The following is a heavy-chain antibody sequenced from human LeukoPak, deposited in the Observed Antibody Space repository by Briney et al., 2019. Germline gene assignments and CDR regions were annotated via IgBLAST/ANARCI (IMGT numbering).Heavy chain of an antibody. J-gene: IGHJ4*02. CDR2: INSDGGST. D-gene: IGHD5-24*01. CDR3: AREMATTGYFDY. CDR1: GFTFSSYW. V-gene: IGHV3-74*01. Sequence: GGSLRLSCAASGFTFSSYWMHWVRQAPGKGLVWVSRINSDGGSTSYADSVKGRFTISRDNAKNTLYLQMNSLRAEDTAVYYCAREMATTGYFDYWGQGTLVTVSS.